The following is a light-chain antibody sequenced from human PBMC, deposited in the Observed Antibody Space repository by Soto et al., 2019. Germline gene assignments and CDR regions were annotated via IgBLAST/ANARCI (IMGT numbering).Light chain of an antibody. CDR1: SSDIGRYNY. V-gene: IGLV2-11*01. J-gene: IGLJ1*01. CDR3: CSYAGSYTHV. Sequence: QSALTQPRSVSGSPGQSVTISCTGTSSDIGRYNYVSWYQQHPGKAPKLMIYDVIKRPSGVPDRFSGSKSGNTASLTIYGLQAEDEADYYCCSYAGSYTHVFGTGTKVTVL. CDR2: DVI.